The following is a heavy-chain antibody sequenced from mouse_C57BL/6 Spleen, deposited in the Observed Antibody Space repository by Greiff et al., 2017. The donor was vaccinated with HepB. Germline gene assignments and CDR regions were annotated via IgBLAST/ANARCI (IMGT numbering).Heavy chain of an antibody. CDR2: INPSNGGT. CDR3: ARSRHSITTVVATDFDY. J-gene: IGHJ2*01. CDR1: GYTFTSYW. D-gene: IGHD1-1*01. V-gene: IGHV1-53*01. Sequence: QVQLQQPGTELVKPGASVKLSCKASGYTFTSYWMHWVKQRPGQGLEWIGNINPSNGGTNYNEKFKSKATLTVDKSSSTAYMQLSSLTSEDSAVYYGARSRHSITTVVATDFDYWGQGTTLTVSS.